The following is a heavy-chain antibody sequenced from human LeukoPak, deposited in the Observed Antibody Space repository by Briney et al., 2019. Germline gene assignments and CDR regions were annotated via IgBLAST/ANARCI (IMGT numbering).Heavy chain of an antibody. V-gene: IGHV5-51*01. D-gene: IGHD5-18*01. CDR3: ARPETDTAMITN. Sequence: GESLKISCKGSGYSFTSYWIGWVRQMPGKGLEWMAIIYPGNSDTRISPSFQGQGTISVDKSINTVYLQWSSLKASDTAIYFCARPETDTAMITNWGRGTLVTVSS. J-gene: IGHJ4*02. CDR2: IYPGNSDT. CDR1: GYSFTSYW.